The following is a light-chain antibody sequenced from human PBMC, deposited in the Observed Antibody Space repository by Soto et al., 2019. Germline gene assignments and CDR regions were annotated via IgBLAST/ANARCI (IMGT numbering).Light chain of an antibody. V-gene: IGLV2-14*01. CDR2: DVS. Sequence: QSALTQPASVSGSPGQSITISCTGTSSDVGGYNYVSWYQQHTGKAPKLMIYDVSNRPSGVSNRVSGSKSGNTASLTISGLQAEDEADYDCSSYTSSSTLVVFGGGTKLTVL. CDR1: SSDVGGYNY. CDR3: SSYTSSSTLVV. J-gene: IGLJ2*01.